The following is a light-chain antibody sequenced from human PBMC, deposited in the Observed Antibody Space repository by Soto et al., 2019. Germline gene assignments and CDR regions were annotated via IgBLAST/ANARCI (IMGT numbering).Light chain of an antibody. Sequence: DVQMTQSPSAMSASVGDRVTISCRASHNINYYLAWFQQKPGKVPKRLIYSASSLQSGVPSRFSGSGSVTEFALTITGLQPGDTAIYYCLQHNSYPLTFGGGTKVEIK. CDR3: LQHNSYPLT. J-gene: IGKJ4*01. CDR1: HNINYY. CDR2: SAS. V-gene: IGKV1-17*03.